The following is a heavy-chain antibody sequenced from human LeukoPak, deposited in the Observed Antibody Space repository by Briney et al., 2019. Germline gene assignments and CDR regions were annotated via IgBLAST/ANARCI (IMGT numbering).Heavy chain of an antibody. Sequence: PSQTLSLTCAVSGGSISSGGYSWSWIRQPPGKGLEWIGYIYHSGSTYYNPSLKSRVTISVDRSKNQFSLELSPVTAAGTAVYYCATLGALPNDSSGVSDAFDIWGQGTMVTVSS. J-gene: IGHJ3*02. CDR2: IYHSGST. CDR3: ATLGALPNDSSGVSDAFDI. D-gene: IGHD6-19*01. CDR1: GGSISSGGYS. V-gene: IGHV4-30-2*01.